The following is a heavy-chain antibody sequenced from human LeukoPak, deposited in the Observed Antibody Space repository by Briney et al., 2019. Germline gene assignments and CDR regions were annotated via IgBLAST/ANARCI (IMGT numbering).Heavy chain of an antibody. CDR2: IYPRDGST. V-gene: IGHV1-46*01. J-gene: IGHJ6*02. CDR1: GYTFTSNY. CDR3: ARINYYGSGSYYYSAYYYYGMDV. Sequence: ASVKVSCKASGYTFTSNYIHWVRQAPGQGLEWMGMIYPRDGSTSYARKFQGRVTVTRDTSTSTVYMELSSLRSEDTAVYYCARINYYGSGSYYYSAYYYYGMDVWGQGTTVTVSS. D-gene: IGHD3-10*01.